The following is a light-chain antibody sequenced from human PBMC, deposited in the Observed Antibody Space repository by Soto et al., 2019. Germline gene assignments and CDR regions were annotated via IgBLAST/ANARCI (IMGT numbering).Light chain of an antibody. Sequence: EIVMTQSPATLSVSPGERATLSCRASQSVNSNLAWYQQKPGQAPRLLIYRASTRATGLPARFSGSGSGTEFTLTISSLQSEDFAVYYCQQYGSSPLFTFGPGTKVDIK. CDR1: QSVNSN. V-gene: IGKV3-15*01. J-gene: IGKJ3*01. CDR3: QQYGSSPLFT. CDR2: RAS.